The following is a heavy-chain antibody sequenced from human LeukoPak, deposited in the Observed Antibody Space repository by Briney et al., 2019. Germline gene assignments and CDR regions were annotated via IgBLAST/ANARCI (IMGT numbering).Heavy chain of an antibody. CDR3: AKSGYNRFDY. CDR1: GFTFSSYS. V-gene: IGHV3-21*04. Sequence: GGSLRPSCAASGFTFSSYSMNWVRQAPGKGLEWVSSISSSSSYIYYADSVKGRFTISRDNAKNSLYLQMNSLRAEDTAVYFCAKSGYNRFDYWGQGTLVTVSS. D-gene: IGHD5-24*01. J-gene: IGHJ4*02. CDR2: ISSSSSYI.